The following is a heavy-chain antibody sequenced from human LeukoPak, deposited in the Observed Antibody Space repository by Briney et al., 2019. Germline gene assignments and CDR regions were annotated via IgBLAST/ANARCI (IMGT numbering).Heavy chain of an antibody. V-gene: IGHV3-7*03. CDR1: GFTFSSYW. CDR3: AKVGGYSSSWYNDY. CDR2: IKQDGSEE. Sequence: GGSLRLSCAASGFTFSSYWMSWVRQAPGKGLEWVANIKQDGSEEYYVDSVKGRFTISRDNAKNSLYLQMNSLRAEDTAVYYCAKVGGYSSSWYNDYWGQGTLVTVSS. D-gene: IGHD6-13*01. J-gene: IGHJ4*02.